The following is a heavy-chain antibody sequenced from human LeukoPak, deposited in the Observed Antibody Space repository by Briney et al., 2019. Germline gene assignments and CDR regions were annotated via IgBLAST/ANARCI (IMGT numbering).Heavy chain of an antibody. J-gene: IGHJ6*02. D-gene: IGHD5-18*01. Sequence: PGGSLRLSCAASGFTFSSYAMTWVRQAPGKGLEWVSSISGSGDYTNYADSVKGRFTISRDNSKNTLYLQMNSLRAEDTAVYYCARDTAEYYYYGMDVWGQGTTVTVSS. CDR1: GFTFSSYA. CDR3: ARDTAEYYYYGMDV. CDR2: ISGSGDYT. V-gene: IGHV3-23*01.